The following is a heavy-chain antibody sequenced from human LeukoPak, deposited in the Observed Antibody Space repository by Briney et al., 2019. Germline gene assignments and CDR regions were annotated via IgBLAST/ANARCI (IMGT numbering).Heavy chain of an antibody. CDR2: IGSSVNNT. CDR3: AKRGVVIRVILVGFHKEAYYFDS. J-gene: IGHJ4*02. D-gene: IGHD3-22*01. Sequence: PGGSLRLACAPSGFSFSNYSLSWVRQAPGKGLEWVSSIGSSVNNTHYADSVKGQFTISRDNNKNTLYLQMNSLRAEDTAVYFCAKRGVVIRVILVGFHKEAYYFDSWGQGALVTVSS. V-gene: IGHV3-23*01. CDR1: GFSFSNYS.